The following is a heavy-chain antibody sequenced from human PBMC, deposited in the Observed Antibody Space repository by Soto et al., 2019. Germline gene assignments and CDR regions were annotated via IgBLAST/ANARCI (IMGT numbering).Heavy chain of an antibody. CDR1: GDTFSFYS. J-gene: IGHJ4*02. CDR2: INPILSVS. Sequence: ASVKVSCKASGDTFSFYSINWVRQAPGLGLEWMGRINPILSVSNYAQKFQGRVTITADKSTSTAYTELSSLRSEDTAMYYCATNYGSGYRAFDYWGQGALVTVSS. CDR3: ATNYGSGYRAFDY. V-gene: IGHV1-69*02. D-gene: IGHD3-10*01.